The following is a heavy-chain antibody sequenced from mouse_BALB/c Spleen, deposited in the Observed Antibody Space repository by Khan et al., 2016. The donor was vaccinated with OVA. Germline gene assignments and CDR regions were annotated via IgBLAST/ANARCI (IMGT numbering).Heavy chain of an antibody. V-gene: IGHV3-5*02. D-gene: IGHD1-1*01. J-gene: IGHJ1*01. CDR2: IYYSGII. CDR1: GISITTRNYR. Sequence: EVQLQESGPGLVKPSQTVSLTCTVTGISITTRNYRRSWIRQFPGNKLEWIWYIYYSGIIPYNLSLTSRATVTSDTSKNQFFLEMNSLTAEDTATYYCARDEYYGYGYFDVWGAGTTVTVSS. CDR3: ARDEYYGYGYFDV.